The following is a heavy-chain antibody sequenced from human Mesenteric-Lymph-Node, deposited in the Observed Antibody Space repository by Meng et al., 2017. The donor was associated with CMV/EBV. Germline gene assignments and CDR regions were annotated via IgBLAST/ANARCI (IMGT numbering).Heavy chain of an antibody. V-gene: IGHV3-9*01. CDR2: ISWNSGSI. CDR1: GFTFDDYA. J-gene: IGHJ4*02. D-gene: IGHD6-13*01. Sequence: GGSLRLSCAASGFTFDDYAMHWVRQAPGKGLEWVSGISWNSGSIGYADSVKGRFTISRDNAKNSLYLQMNSLRAEDTALYYCAKSSWGPLDYWGQGTLVTVSS. CDR3: AKSSWGPLDY.